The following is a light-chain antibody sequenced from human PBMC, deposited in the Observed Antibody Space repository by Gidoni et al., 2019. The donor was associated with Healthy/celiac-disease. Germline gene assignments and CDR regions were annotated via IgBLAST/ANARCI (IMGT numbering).Light chain of an antibody. Sequence: DIVVPQSPDSLAVSMGERATINCKSSQSVLYSSNNKSYLAWYQQKPGQPPKLLIYWASTLETGVPERFSGSGSGTDFTLTISSLQAEDVAAYYCQQYYSNPPTFGQGTKVEIK. V-gene: IGKV4-1*01. J-gene: IGKJ1*01. CDR1: QSVLYSSNNKSY. CDR3: QQYYSNPPT. CDR2: WAS.